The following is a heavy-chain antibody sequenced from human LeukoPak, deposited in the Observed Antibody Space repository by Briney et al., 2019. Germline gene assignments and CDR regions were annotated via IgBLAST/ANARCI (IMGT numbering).Heavy chain of an antibody. CDR1: GFTFSSYG. Sequence: PGRSLRLSCAASGFTFSSYGMHWVRQAPGKGLEWVAVIWYDGSNKYYADSLKGRFTISRVNSKNMLYLQMNILRVEDTAVYYCAKDRYPYSSSSVHWFDPWGQGTLVTVSS. CDR3: AKDRYPYSSSSVHWFDP. J-gene: IGHJ5*02. V-gene: IGHV3-33*06. D-gene: IGHD6-6*01. CDR2: IWYDGSNK.